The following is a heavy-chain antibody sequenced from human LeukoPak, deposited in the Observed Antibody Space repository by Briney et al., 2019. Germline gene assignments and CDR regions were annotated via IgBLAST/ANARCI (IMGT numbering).Heavy chain of an antibody. V-gene: IGHV3-9*01. CDR1: GFIFEDYA. CDR2: ISRDTTDV. CDR3: ARDPGTARRYYFDY. D-gene: IGHD6-6*01. J-gene: IGHJ4*02. Sequence: GGSLRLSCTASGFIFEDYAMHWVRQVPGKGLEWVSHISRDTTDVAYAESVKGRFTISRDNAKNTLYLQMNSLRAEDTAVYYCARDPGTARRYYFDYWGQGTLVTVSS.